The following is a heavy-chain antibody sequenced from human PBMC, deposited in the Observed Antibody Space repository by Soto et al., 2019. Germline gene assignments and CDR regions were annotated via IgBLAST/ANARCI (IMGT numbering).Heavy chain of an antibody. V-gene: IGHV4-59*01. J-gene: IGHJ3*02. CDR1: GGSISSYY. D-gene: IGHD3-22*01. Sequence: SETLSLTCTVSGGSISSYYWSWTRQPPGKGLEWIGYIYYSGITDYNPSLKSRVTISVDTSKSQFSLKLSSVTAADTAVYYCARGNYYDSSGYYHYDAFDIWGQGTMVTVTS. CDR2: IYYSGIT. CDR3: ARGNYYDSSGYYHYDAFDI.